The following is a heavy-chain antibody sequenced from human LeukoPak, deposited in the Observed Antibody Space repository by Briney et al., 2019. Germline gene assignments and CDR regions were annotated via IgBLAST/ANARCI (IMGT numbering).Heavy chain of an antibody. V-gene: IGHV1-2*02. CDR3: ARGIRQFSYYYDSSGYYYNAFDY. D-gene: IGHD3-22*01. Sequence: ASVKVSCKASGYSFTGYYMHWVRQAPGQGLEGMGWINRNSGGTNYAQKFQGRVTMTRDTSISTAYMELSRLRSDDTAVYYCARGIRQFSYYYDSSGYYYNAFDYWGQGTLVTVSS. CDR2: INRNSGGT. J-gene: IGHJ4*02. CDR1: GYSFTGYY.